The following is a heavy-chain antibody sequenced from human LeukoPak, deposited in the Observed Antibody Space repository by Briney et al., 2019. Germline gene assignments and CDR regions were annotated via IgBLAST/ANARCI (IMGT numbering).Heavy chain of an antibody. D-gene: IGHD5-24*01. CDR3: AKGVEMATILLFDY. J-gene: IGHJ4*02. Sequence: GGSLRLSCAASGFTFSSYWMSWVRQAPGKGLEWVANIKQDGSERYYVDSVKGRFTISRDNAKNSLYLQMNSLRAEDTAVYYCAKGVEMATILLFDYWGQGTLVTVSS. CDR1: GFTFSSYW. CDR2: IKQDGSER. V-gene: IGHV3-7*03.